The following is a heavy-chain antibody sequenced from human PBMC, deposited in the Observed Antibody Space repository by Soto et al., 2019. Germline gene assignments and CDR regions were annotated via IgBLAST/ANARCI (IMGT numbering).Heavy chain of an antibody. CDR3: ARTAWGRHLVRGVTLSWLDP. D-gene: IGHD3-10*01. CDR1: GGSISSGDSY. V-gene: IGHV4-30-4*08. Sequence: QEQLQESGPGLVKPSQTLSLICTVSGGSISSGDSYWSWIRQPPGKGLEWIGNIYYNGNTNYNPSLEGRVTMLVDTSKNQCSLKLRSVSAADTAVYYCARTAWGRHLVRGVTLSWLDPWGQGTLVTVSS. J-gene: IGHJ5*02. CDR2: IYYNGNT.